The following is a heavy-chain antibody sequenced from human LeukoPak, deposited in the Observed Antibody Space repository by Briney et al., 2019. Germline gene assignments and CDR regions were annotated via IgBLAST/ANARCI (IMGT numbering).Heavy chain of an antibody. Sequence: PGGSLRLSCAASGFPFNNYWMTWVRQAPGKGLEWVANINQDESEKYYLDSVKGRFTISRDNSETSLFLQMTSLRGEDTAIYYCARGLYGSGRRSRMAHWRPGTLVAVSS. CDR3: ARGLYGSGRRSRMAH. CDR2: INQDESEK. V-gene: IGHV3-7*01. CDR1: GFPFNNYW. D-gene: IGHD3-10*01. J-gene: IGHJ4*02.